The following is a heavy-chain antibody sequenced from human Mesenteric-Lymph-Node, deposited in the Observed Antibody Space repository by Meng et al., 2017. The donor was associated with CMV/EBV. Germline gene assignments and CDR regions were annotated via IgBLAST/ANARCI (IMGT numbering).Heavy chain of an antibody. Sequence: QVQLVQSRAEVGKPGASVMVSCKASGYTFTDFYIHWVRQAPGQGLEWMGRINPNSGVSNSAQNFQGRVTMTRDTSISTAYMELGSLTSDDTAVYYCARDNVNPESCDPWGQGTLVTVSS. J-gene: IGHJ5*02. D-gene: IGHD3-10*01. CDR2: INPNSGVS. CDR1: GYTFTDFY. CDR3: ARDNVNPESCDP. V-gene: IGHV1-2*06.